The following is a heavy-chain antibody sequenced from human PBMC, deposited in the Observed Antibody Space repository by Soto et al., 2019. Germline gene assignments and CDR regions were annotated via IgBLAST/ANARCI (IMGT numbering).Heavy chain of an antibody. J-gene: IGHJ3*02. V-gene: IGHV3-21*01. CDR1: GFTFSSYS. Sequence: GGSLRLSCAASGFTFSSYSMNWVRQAPGKGLEWVSSISSSSSYIYYADSVKGRFTISRDNAKNSLYLQMNSLRAEDTAVYYCARDRGWGSKDAFDIWGQGTMVTVSS. CDR2: ISSSSSYI. D-gene: IGHD3-16*01. CDR3: ARDRGWGSKDAFDI.